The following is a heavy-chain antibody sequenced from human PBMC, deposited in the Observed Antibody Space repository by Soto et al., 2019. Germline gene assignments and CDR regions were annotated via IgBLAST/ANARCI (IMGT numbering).Heavy chain of an antibody. D-gene: IGHD5-12*01. J-gene: IGHJ4*02. Sequence: QVQVVESGGGVVQPGTSLRLSCAASGFRFSTFGMHWVRQAPGKGLEWVAVIWHDGKNKYYADSVEGRFTISRDNSKNTLYLQVNYLRDEDTDVYYCAIDAGKDEAIDYWGQGTLVIVSS. CDR1: GFRFSTFG. CDR2: IWHDGKNK. V-gene: IGHV3-33*01. CDR3: AIDAGKDEAIDY.